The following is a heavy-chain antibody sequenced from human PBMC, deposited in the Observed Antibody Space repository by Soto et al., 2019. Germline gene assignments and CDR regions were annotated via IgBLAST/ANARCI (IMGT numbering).Heavy chain of an antibody. Sequence: SETLSLTCAVSAGSISTTNWYVWVRQPPGMGLEWIGEIYHTGTTTYNPSLKSRVTMSVDTSKNQFSLRLSFVTAADTAVYYCARVATAVPSWGRGVLVTVSS. CDR2: IYHTGTT. V-gene: IGHV4-4*02. CDR1: AGSISTTNW. D-gene: IGHD5-18*01. CDR3: ARVATAVPS. J-gene: IGHJ5*02.